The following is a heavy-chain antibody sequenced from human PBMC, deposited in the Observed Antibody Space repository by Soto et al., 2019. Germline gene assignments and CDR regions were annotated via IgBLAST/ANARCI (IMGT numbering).Heavy chain of an antibody. CDR3: ARSGAAVTSHFDF. V-gene: IGHV1-18*01. CDR1: GYTFTDFG. J-gene: IGHJ4*02. Sequence: GASVKVSCKASGYTFTDFGLSWVRQAPGQGLEWMGWIGAYNGNTDYAQTLQDSLTLTTDASTSTAYMELRSLTSDDTAIYYCARSGAAVTSHFDFWGQGTPVTVSS. D-gene: IGHD2-21*02. CDR2: IGAYNGNT.